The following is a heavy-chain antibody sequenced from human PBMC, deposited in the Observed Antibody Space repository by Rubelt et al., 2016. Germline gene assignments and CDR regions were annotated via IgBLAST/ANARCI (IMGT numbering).Heavy chain of an antibody. J-gene: IGHJ3*02. CDR3: ASLVGATPDAFDS. D-gene: IGHD1-26*01. CDR2: IYYSGST. Sequence: QLQLQASGPGLVKPSETLSLTCTVSGGSISSYYWSWIRHPPGKGLEWIGYIYYSGSTNYNPSLKSRVTISVDTSKNQVSLKVSSVTAADTAGYYCASLVGATPDAFDSWGQGTMVTVS. V-gene: IGHV4-59*08. CDR1: GGSISSYY.